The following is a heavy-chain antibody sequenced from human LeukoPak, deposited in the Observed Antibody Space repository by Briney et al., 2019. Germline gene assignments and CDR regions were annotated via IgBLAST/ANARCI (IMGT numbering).Heavy chain of an antibody. D-gene: IGHD2-2*01. CDR2: ISYNGSNK. CDR1: GFTFSSYA. V-gene: IGHV3-30-3*01. CDR3: ARDKDQLLFGFYYYYGMDV. J-gene: IGHJ6*02. Sequence: GGSLRLSCAASGFTFSSYAMHWVRQAPGKGLEWLAFISYNGSNKYYADSVKGRFTISRDNSKNTLYLQMNSLRAEDTAVYYCARDKDQLLFGFYYYYGMDVWGQGTTVTVSS.